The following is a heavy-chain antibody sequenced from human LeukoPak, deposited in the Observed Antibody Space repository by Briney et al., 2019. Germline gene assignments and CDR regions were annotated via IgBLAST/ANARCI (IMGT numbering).Heavy chain of an antibody. J-gene: IGHJ4*02. D-gene: IGHD3-10*01. CDR1: GFTFDDYA. CDR3: ARDLGDYYGSGSYYGLFDY. V-gene: IGHV3-48*04. CDR2: ISSSSSTI. Sequence: PGRPLRLSCAASGFTFDDYAMHWVRQAPGKGLERVSYISSSSSTIYYADSVKGRFTISRDNAKNSLYLQINSLRAEDTAVYYCARDLGDYYGSGSYYGLFDYWGQGTLVTVSS.